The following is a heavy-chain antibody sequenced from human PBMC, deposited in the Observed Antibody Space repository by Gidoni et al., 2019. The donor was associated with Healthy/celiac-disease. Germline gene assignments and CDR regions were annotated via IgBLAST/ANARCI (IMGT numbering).Heavy chain of an antibody. CDR2: IYYSVST. D-gene: IGHD3-16*01. V-gene: IGHV4-39*01. J-gene: IGHJ4*02. CDR1: GGSISSSRYY. CDR3: AGRTFMRY. Sequence: QLQLQESGPGLVKPSETLTLNCTVSGGSISSSRYYWGWIRQPPGQGREWIGSIYYSVSTYYTPPPKSRFTISVDTSKNQFSLKLSSVTAADTAVYYCAGRTFMRYWGQGTLFTVSS.